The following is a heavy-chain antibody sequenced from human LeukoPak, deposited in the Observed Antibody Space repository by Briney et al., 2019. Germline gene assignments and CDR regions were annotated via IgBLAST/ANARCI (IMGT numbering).Heavy chain of an antibody. CDR1: GFTVSSNY. D-gene: IGHD3-22*01. CDR3: AGLPAYYYDTSGFYFDY. J-gene: IGHJ4*02. V-gene: IGHV3-66*04. CDR2: IYSGGST. Sequence: VGSLRLPCAASGFTVSSNYMSWVRQAPGKGLEWVSVIYSGGSTYYADSVKGRFTISRDNSKNTLYLQMNSLRAEDTAVYYCAGLPAYYYDTSGFYFDYWGQGTLVTVSS.